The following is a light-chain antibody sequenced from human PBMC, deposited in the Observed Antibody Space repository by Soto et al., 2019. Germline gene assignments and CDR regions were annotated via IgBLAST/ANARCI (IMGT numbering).Light chain of an antibody. Sequence: QSVLTQPPSVSGAPGHRVTISCTGSSSNIGAGYDVHWYQQLPGTAPKLLTYGNSNRPSGVPDRFSGSKSGTSASLAITGLQAEDEADYYCQSYDSRLSGDYVFGTGTKVTVL. J-gene: IGLJ1*01. CDR3: QSYDSRLSGDYV. CDR1: SSNIGAGYD. V-gene: IGLV1-40*01. CDR2: GNS.